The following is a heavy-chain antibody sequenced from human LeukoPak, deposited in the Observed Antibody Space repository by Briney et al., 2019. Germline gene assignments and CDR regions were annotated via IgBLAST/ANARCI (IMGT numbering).Heavy chain of an antibody. D-gene: IGHD4-17*01. V-gene: IGHV3-73*01. J-gene: IGHJ4*02. CDR1: GFTFSGSA. Sequence: GGSLRLSCAASGFTFSGSAMHWDRQASGKGLEWVGRIRSKANSYATAYAASVKGRFTISRDNAKNSLYLQMNSLRAEDTAVYYCASLGYGDRWYYFDYWGQGTLVTVSS. CDR2: IRSKANSYAT. CDR3: ASLGYGDRWYYFDY.